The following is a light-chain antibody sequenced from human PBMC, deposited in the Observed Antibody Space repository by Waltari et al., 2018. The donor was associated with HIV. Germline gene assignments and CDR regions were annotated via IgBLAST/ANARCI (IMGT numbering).Light chain of an antibody. J-gene: IGLJ2*01. V-gene: IGLV1-47*01. CDR3: AAWDDRLSGL. CDR2: RDN. CDR1: SSNIGLYH. Sequence: QSVLTQPPSASGTPGQRVTISCSGGSSNIGLYHVYWYQQFPGTAPKLLIYRDNQRPPGVPARFSGSKSGTSASLVISGLRSDDEADYYCAAWDDRLSGLFGGGTKVTVL.